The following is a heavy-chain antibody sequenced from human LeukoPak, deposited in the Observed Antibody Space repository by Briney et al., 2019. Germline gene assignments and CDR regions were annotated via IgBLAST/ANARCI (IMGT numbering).Heavy chain of an antibody. V-gene: IGHV4-34*01. J-gene: IGHJ3*02. D-gene: IGHD6-13*01. Sequence: SETLSLTCAVYGGSFSGYYWSWIRHPPRKGLEWIGEINHSGSTNYTPPLKSRVTISVYTSKNQFSLKLSSVTAAETAVYYCASGSSSSWHPDAFDICGQRTTGTVSS. CDR1: GGSFSGYY. CDR2: INHSGST. CDR3: ASGSSSSWHPDAFDI.